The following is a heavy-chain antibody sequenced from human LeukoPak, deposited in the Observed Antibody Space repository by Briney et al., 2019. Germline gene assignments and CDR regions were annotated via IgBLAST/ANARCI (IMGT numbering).Heavy chain of an antibody. J-gene: IGHJ4*02. D-gene: IGHD3-10*01. CDR1: GYTFTGYY. CDR2: INPNSGGT. V-gene: IGHV1-2*02. Sequence: ASVKVSCKASGYTFTGYYMHWVRQAPGQGLEWMGWINPNSGGTNYAQKFQGRVTMTRDTSISTAYMELSSLRSDDTAVFYCARSYGSGTYYLPGSFWGQGTLVTVSS. CDR3: ARSYGSGTYYLPGSF.